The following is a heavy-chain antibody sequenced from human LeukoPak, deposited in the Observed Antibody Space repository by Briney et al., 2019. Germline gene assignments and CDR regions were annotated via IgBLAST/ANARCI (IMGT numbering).Heavy chain of an antibody. CDR2: IIGSGGGT. Sequence: GGSLRLSCAASGFTFSTYAMHWVRQAPGKGLEWVSCIIGSGGGTNYANSVKGRFTISRDNSKNTVYLQMNSLSAEDTAIYYCARSSTGSAYTYSDYWGQGTLVTVSS. D-gene: IGHD3-16*01. J-gene: IGHJ4*02. CDR3: ARSSTGSAYTYSDY. CDR1: GFTFSTYA. V-gene: IGHV3-23*01.